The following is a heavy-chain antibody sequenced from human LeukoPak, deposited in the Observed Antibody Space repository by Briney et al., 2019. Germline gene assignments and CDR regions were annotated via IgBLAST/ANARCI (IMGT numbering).Heavy chain of an antibody. CDR3: ARGRYSSGWYEGSDP. Sequence: ASVKVSCKASGYTFTSYDINWVRQATGQGLEWMGWMNPNSGNTGYAQKFQGRVTITRNTSISTAYRELSSLRSEDTAVYYCARGRYSSGWYEGSDPCGQGTLVTVSS. J-gene: IGHJ5*02. V-gene: IGHV1-8*03. CDR2: MNPNSGNT. CDR1: GYTFTSYD. D-gene: IGHD6-19*01.